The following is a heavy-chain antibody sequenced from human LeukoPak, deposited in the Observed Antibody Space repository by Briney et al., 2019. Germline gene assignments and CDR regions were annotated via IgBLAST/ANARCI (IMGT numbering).Heavy chain of an antibody. J-gene: IGHJ4*02. Sequence: KTGGSLRLSCAASGFTFSSYSMNWVRQAPGKGLEWVSSISSSSSYICYADSVKGRFTISRDNAKNSLYLQMNSLRAEDTAVYYCARGSSGYYGYWGQGTLVTVSS. CDR3: ARGSSGYYGY. CDR2: ISSSSSYI. D-gene: IGHD3-22*01. V-gene: IGHV3-21*01. CDR1: GFTFSSYS.